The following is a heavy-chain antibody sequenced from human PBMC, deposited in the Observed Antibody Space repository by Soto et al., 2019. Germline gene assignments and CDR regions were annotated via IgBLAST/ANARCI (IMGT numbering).Heavy chain of an antibody. CDR1: GGSISSGGYY. D-gene: IGHD4-17*01. CDR2: TFYSGAT. J-gene: IGHJ5*02. Sequence: SETLSLTCTVSGGSISSGGYYWSWIRQHPGKGLEWIGYTFYSGATYYNPSLKSRTIISVDTSKNQFSLTLTSLTAADTAVYYCARVQPYDYGANTGWLDPWGQGTLVTVSS. V-gene: IGHV4-31*03. CDR3: ARVQPYDYGANTGWLDP.